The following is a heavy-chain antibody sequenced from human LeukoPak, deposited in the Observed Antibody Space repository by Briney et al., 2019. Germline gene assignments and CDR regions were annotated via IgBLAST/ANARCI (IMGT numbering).Heavy chain of an antibody. CDR1: GFTFDDYA. Sequence: PGGSLRLSCAASGFTFDDYAMHWVRQAPGKGLEWVSLISGDGDSTNYRDSVRGRFSISRDNSKNSLYLQMNSLRTEDTAFYYCAKDIRPGVVELATKTFDYWGQGTRVSVSS. J-gene: IGHJ4*02. CDR2: ISGDGDST. V-gene: IGHV3-43*02. D-gene: IGHD5-24*01. CDR3: AKDIRPGVVELATKTFDY.